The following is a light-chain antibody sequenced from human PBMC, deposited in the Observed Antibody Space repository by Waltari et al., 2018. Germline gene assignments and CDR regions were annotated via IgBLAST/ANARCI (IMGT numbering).Light chain of an antibody. V-gene: IGKV1-5*03. CDR1: QSIISW. CDR3: EQYITFPVP. J-gene: IGKJ3*01. CDR2: KAY. Sequence: DLQITQSPSTPSSFVGESVITTRRAGQSIISWLSWYEQKPGKAPKLLIYKAYSLESGAPTIFSGNGAATEVTRAISNLQPSDFAAYYGEQYITFPVPFGPGTKVDI.